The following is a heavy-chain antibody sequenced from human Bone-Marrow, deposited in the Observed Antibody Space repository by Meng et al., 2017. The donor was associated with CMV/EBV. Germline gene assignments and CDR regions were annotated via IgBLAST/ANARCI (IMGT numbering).Heavy chain of an antibody. Sequence: GESLKISCKTPTNTFTGDYIHWVRQAPGQPFEWLGRISRVTGDTNYSPRFQGRVTMTLDTSIGTAYMDLRRLRSADTAKYYCKSSESYTDYWGQGTLVTVSS. D-gene: IGHD1-26*01. V-gene: IGHV1-2*06. J-gene: IGHJ4*02. CDR3: KSSESYTDY. CDR1: TNTFTGDY. CDR2: ISRVTGDT.